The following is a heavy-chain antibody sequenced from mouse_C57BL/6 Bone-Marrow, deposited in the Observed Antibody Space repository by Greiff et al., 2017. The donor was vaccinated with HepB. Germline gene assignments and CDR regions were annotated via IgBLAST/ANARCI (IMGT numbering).Heavy chain of an antibody. D-gene: IGHD4-1*01. CDR2: IWTSGGT. V-gene: IGHV2-9-1*01. J-gene: IGHJ4*01. CDR1: GFSLTSYA. CDR3: ARRTGNYAMDY. Sequence: VMLVESGPGLVAPSQSLSITCTVSGFSLTSYAISWVRQPPGKGLEWLGVIWTSGGTNYNSALKSRLSISKDNSKSQVFLKMNSLQTDDTARYYCARRTGNYAMDYWGQGTSVTVSS.